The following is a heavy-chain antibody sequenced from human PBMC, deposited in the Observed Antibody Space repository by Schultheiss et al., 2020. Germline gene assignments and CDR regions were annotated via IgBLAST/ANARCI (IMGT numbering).Heavy chain of an antibody. Sequence: GESLKISCAASRFTFSSYAMSWVRQAPGKGLEWVSAISGSGGSTYYADSVKGRFTISRDNSKNTLYLQMNSLRAEHTAVYYCARGSYGDYVFDYWGQGTLGTVSS. CDR1: RFTFSSYA. D-gene: IGHD4-17*01. V-gene: IGHV3-23*01. J-gene: IGHJ4*02. CDR2: ISGSGGST. CDR3: ARGSYGDYVFDY.